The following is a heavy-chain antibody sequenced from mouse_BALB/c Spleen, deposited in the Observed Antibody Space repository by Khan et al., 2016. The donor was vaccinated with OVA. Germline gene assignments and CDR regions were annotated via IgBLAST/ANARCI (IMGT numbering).Heavy chain of an antibody. V-gene: IGHV1-37*01. J-gene: IGHJ3*01. CDR2: INPYNGGT. Sequence: EVQLQQSGPELVKPGASMKMSCKASGYSFTGYTMNWVKQSHVKNLEWIGLINPYNGGTAYNQKFRGKATLTVEKSSNTAYMELLSLTSEDYAVYYCVRSASYGDYVEAWFAYWGQGTLVTVSA. CDR3: VRSASYGDYVEAWFAY. D-gene: IGHD2-13*01. CDR1: GYSFTGYT.